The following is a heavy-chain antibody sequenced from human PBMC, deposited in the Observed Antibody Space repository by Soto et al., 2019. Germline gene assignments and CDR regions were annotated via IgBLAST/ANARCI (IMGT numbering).Heavy chain of an antibody. D-gene: IGHD5-18*01. V-gene: IGHV1-69*13. CDR1: GGTFSSYA. J-gene: IGHJ5*02. Sequence: GASVKVSCKASGGTFSSYAISWVRQAPGQGLEWMGGIIPIFGTANYAQKFQGRVTITADESTSTAYMELSSLRSEDTAVYYCAKRGIQLWERGWFDPWGQGTLVTVSS. CDR3: AKRGIQLWERGWFDP. CDR2: IIPIFGTA.